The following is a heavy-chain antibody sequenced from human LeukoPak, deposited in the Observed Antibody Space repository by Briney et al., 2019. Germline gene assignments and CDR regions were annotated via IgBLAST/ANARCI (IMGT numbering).Heavy chain of an antibody. Sequence: GGFLRLSCTASGFTFGDYPMSWVRQAPGKGLEWVGFIRSKTYGGTTEYAASVKGRFTISRDDSKGIAYLHMDSLKTEDTALYYCTREGGWYYFDYWGQGTLVTVSS. CDR3: TREGGWYYFDY. CDR1: GFTFGDYP. J-gene: IGHJ4*02. V-gene: IGHV3-49*04. D-gene: IGHD6-19*01. CDR2: IRSKTYGGTT.